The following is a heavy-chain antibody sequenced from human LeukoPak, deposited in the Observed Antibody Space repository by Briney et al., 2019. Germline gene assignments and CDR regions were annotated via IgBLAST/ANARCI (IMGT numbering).Heavy chain of an antibody. V-gene: IGHV1-2*02. D-gene: IGHD2-2*01. CDR2: INPNSGGT. J-gene: IGHJ4*02. Sequence: ASVKVSCKASGYTFTGYYMHWVRQAPGQGLEWMGWINPNSGGTNYAQKFQGRVTMTRDTSISTAYMELSRLRSDDTAVYYCARKIIVGPRIFFDHWGQGTLVTVSS. CDR3: ARKIIVGPRIFFDH. CDR1: GYTFTGYY.